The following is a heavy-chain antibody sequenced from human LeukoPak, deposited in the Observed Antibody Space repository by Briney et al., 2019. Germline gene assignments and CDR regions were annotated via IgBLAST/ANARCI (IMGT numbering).Heavy chain of an antibody. D-gene: IGHD2-21*02. Sequence: GGSLRLSCAASGFIFSRYWMHWVRQAPGKGLVWVSRINNDGSGTSYADSVKGRFTISRDNAKNTLYLQMNSLRAEDTAVYSCARDPGPYCGGDCYYFDYWGPGTLVTVSS. CDR3: ARDPGPYCGGDCYYFDY. J-gene: IGHJ4*02. CDR2: INNDGSGT. CDR1: GFIFSRYW. V-gene: IGHV3-74*01.